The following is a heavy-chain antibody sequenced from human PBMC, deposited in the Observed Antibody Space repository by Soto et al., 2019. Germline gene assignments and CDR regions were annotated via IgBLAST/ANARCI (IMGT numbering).Heavy chain of an antibody. Sequence: QVQLQESGPGLVXPSXXXSLTCTVXXGXXXSXSYYWSWIRQPPGKGLEWIGYIYYSGSTNYNPSLKSRVTISVDTSKNQFSLKLSSVXAXDXXXXXXXXXXXXXXLDYWGQGTLVTVSS. V-gene: IGHV4-61*01. CDR1: XGXXXSXSYY. CDR2: IYYSGST. J-gene: IGHJ4*02. CDR3: XXXXXXXXLDY.